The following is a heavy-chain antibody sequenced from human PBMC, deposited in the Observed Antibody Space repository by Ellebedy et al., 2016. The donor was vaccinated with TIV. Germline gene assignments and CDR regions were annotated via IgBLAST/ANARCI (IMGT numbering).Heavy chain of an antibody. CDR3: AKGRGGGSDTSAPRYYFDY. J-gene: IGHJ4*02. CDR2: ISHTGTRT. Sequence: GESLKISCAASGFTVITDYMSWVRQAPGKGLEWVSTISHTGTRTYYTNSVEGRFIISRDISKRALYLQMNSLRAEDTAVYYCAKGRGGGSDTSAPRYYFDYWGLGTLVTVSS. CDR1: GFTVITDY. V-gene: IGHV3-23*01. D-gene: IGHD3-22*01.